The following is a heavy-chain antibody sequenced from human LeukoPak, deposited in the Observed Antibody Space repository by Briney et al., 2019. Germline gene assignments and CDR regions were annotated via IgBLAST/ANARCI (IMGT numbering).Heavy chain of an antibody. Sequence: ASVTVSCKASGYTFTSYGISWVRQAPGQGLEWMGWISAYNGNTNYAQKLQGRVTMTTDTSTSTAYMELRSLRSDDTAVYYCARGIDLAHYYYYGMDVWGQGTTVTVSS. CDR2: ISAYNGNT. CDR1: GYTFTSYG. V-gene: IGHV1-18*01. D-gene: IGHD2-21*01. CDR3: ARGIDLAHYYYYGMDV. J-gene: IGHJ6*02.